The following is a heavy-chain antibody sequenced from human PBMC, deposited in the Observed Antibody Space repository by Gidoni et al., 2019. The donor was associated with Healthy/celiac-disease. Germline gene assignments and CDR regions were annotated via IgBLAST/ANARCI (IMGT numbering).Heavy chain of an antibody. V-gene: IGHV4-39*01. CDR1: GGSLSSSSYY. Sequence: QLQLQESGPGLVKPSETLSLTCTVSGGSLSSSSYYWGWIRQPPGKGLEWIGSIYYSGSTYYNPSLKSRVTISVDTSKNQFSLKLSSVTAADTAVYYCARQRSSWDCYYYCYCMDVWGKGTTVTVSS. D-gene: IGHD6-13*01. J-gene: IGHJ6*03. CDR2: IYYSGST. CDR3: ARQRSSWDCYYYCYCMDV.